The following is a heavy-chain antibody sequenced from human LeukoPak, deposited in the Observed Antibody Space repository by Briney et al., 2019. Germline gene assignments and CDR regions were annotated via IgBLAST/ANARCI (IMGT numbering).Heavy chain of an antibody. J-gene: IGHJ4*02. CDR3: ARSIAAAGPFGY. CDR2: IKSDGSGI. CDR1: GFTSSSYW. D-gene: IGHD6-25*01. Sequence: GGSLRLSCAVSGFTSSSYWMHWVRQAPGKGLVWVSRIKSDGSGITYADSVRGRFTISRDNAKNSLYLQMNSLRAEDTAVYYCARSIAAAGPFGYWGQGTLVTVSS. V-gene: IGHV3-74*01.